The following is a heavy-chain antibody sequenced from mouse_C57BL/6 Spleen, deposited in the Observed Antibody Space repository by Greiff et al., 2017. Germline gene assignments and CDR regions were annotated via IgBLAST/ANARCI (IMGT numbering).Heavy chain of an antibody. V-gene: IGHV1-22*01. CDR3: ARGATGWYCDV. D-gene: IGHD6-1*01. J-gene: IGHJ1*03. CDR1: GYTFTDYN. CDR2: INPNNGGT. Sequence: VQLQQSGPELVKPGASVKMSCKASGYTFTDYNMHWVKPSHGKSLEWIGYINPNNGGTSYNQKFKGKATLTVNKSSSTAYMELRSLTSEDSAVYDCARGATGWYCDVWGTGTTVTVSS.